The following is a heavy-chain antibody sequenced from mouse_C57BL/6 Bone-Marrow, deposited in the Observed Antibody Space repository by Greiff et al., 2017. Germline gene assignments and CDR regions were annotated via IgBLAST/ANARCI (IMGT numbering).Heavy chain of an antibody. CDR1: GYTFTSYW. CDR2: IDPSASYT. Sequence: QVQLQQSGAELVMPGASVKLSCRASGYTFTSYWMHWVKQRPGQGLECIGEIDPSASYTNYNQKFKGKSTLTVDKSSSTAYMQLSSLTSEDSAVYYCADGYYAMDYWGQGTSVTVSS. J-gene: IGHJ4*01. D-gene: IGHD2-3*01. V-gene: IGHV1-69*01. CDR3: ADGYYAMDY.